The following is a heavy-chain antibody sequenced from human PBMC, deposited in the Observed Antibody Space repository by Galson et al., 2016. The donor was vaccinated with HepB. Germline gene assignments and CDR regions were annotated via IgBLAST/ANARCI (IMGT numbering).Heavy chain of an antibody. V-gene: IGHV1-18*01. CDR2: ISTNSGST. J-gene: IGHJ4*02. D-gene: IGHD1-1*01. CDR1: GYIFTRNG. CDR3: ARDANWNLDY. Sequence: SVKVSCKASGYIFTRNGISWVRQAPGQGLEWLGWISTNSGSTSYAQKVQDRITMTTDTSTRTVYMELRSLTSDDTAVYYCARDANWNLDYWGQGTLVTVSS.